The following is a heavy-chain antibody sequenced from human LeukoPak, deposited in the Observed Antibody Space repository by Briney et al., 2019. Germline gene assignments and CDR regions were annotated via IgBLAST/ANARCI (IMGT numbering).Heavy chain of an antibody. CDR3: ARCGGDFWSGPYHADYAMDV. CDR1: GGSISSYY. D-gene: IGHD3-3*01. V-gene: IGHV4-4*07. J-gene: IGHJ6*02. CDR2: IYTSGST. Sequence: SETLSLTCTVSGGSISSYYWSWIRQPAGEGMEWIGRIYTSGSTNYNPSLKSRVTMSVDTSKNQFSLKLSSVTAADTAVYYCARCGGDFWSGPYHADYAMDVWGQGTTVTVSS.